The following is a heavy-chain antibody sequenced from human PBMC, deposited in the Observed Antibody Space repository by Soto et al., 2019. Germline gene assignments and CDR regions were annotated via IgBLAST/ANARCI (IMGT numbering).Heavy chain of an antibody. D-gene: IGHD3-22*01. J-gene: IGHJ4*02. CDR3: ARDVNDSSGSQGFDY. CDR2: IHYSGDS. Sequence: SETLSLTCTVIGDSVSSSNYYWSWIRQRPGKGLEWIGYIHYSGDSYDNPSLTSRITMSMDVSKNQFSLNLRSVTAADTAIYYCARDVNDSSGSQGFDYWGQGTLVTASS. CDR1: GDSVSSSNYY. V-gene: IGHV4-31*03.